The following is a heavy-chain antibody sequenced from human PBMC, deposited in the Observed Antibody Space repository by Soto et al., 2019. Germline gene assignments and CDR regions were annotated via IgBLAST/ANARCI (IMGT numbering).Heavy chain of an antibody. D-gene: IGHD4-17*01. Sequence: GASVKVSCKASGYTFTSYGISWVRQAPGQGLEWMGWISAYNGNTNYAQKLQGRVIMTTDTSTSTAYMELRSLRSDDTAVYYCARDRDYGDYSTFYYWGQGTLVTVSS. J-gene: IGHJ4*02. CDR1: GYTFTSYG. CDR3: ARDRDYGDYSTFYY. V-gene: IGHV1-18*01. CDR2: ISAYNGNT.